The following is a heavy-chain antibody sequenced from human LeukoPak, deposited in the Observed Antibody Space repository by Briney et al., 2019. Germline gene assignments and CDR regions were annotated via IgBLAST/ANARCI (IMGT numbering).Heavy chain of an antibody. CDR2: MYISGTT. Sequence: SETLSLTCIVSGGSISSYYWSWIRQPAGKELEWIGRMYISGTTDYNPSLKSRVTMSVNTSKNQFSLKLTSVTAADTAVYYCARDGGVVVPAAPAAFDIWGQGTMVTVSS. J-gene: IGHJ3*02. D-gene: IGHD2-2*01. V-gene: IGHV4-4*07. CDR3: ARDGGVVVPAAPAAFDI. CDR1: GGSISSYY.